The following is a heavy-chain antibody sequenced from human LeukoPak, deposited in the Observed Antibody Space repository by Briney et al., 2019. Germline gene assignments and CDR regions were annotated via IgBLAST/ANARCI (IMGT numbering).Heavy chain of an antibody. D-gene: IGHD3-22*01. Sequence: SETLSLTCTVSGGSISSYYWSWIRQPAGKGLEWIGRVYIRGSTNYNPPLKSRVTMSVDTSKNRFSLKLSSVTAADTAVYYCAGTYYFDSRSYEYWWFDPWGQGTLVTVSS. CDR3: AGTYYFDSRSYEYWWFDP. V-gene: IGHV4-4*07. CDR1: GGSISSYY. J-gene: IGHJ5*02. CDR2: VYIRGST.